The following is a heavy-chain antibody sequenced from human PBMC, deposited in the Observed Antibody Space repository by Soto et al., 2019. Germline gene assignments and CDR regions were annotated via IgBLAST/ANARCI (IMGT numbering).Heavy chain of an antibody. D-gene: IGHD5-18*01. J-gene: IGHJ4*02. CDR1: GYTFTSYD. CDR2: MNPNSGNT. CDR3: ARDKYSYGSGYFDY. V-gene: IGHV1-8*01. Sequence: QVQLVQSGAEVKKPGASVKVSCKASGYTFTSYDINWVRQATGQGLEWMGWMNPNSGNTGYAQKFQGRVTITADKSTSTAYMELSSLRSEDTAVYYCARDKYSYGSGYFDYWGQGTLVTVSS.